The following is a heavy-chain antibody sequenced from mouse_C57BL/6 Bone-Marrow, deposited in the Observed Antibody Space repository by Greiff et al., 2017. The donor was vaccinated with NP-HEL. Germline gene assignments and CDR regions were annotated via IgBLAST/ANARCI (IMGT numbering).Heavy chain of an antibody. D-gene: IGHD1-1*01. CDR2: INYDGSST. V-gene: IGHV5-16*01. J-gene: IGHJ1*03. CDR1: GFTFSDYY. Sequence: EVKLVESEGGLVQPGRSMKLSCTASGFTFSDYYMAWVRQVPEKGLEWVANINYDGSSTYYLDSLKSRFIISRDNAKNILYLQMSSLKSEDTATYYCARGPGTTVVPYWYFDVWGTGTTVTVSS. CDR3: ARGPGTTVVPYWYFDV.